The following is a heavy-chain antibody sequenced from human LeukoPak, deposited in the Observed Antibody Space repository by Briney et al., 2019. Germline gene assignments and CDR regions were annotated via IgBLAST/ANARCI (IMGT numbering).Heavy chain of an antibody. Sequence: SETLSLTCTVSGGSISSYYWSWIRQPPGKGLEWIGYIYYSGSTNYNPSLKSLVTISEDTSKNQFSLKLSSVTAADTAVYYCARPARGSYYDYWGQGTLVTVSS. CDR3: ARPARGSYYDY. D-gene: IGHD1-26*01. CDR2: IYYSGST. V-gene: IGHV4-59*01. CDR1: GGSISSYY. J-gene: IGHJ4*02.